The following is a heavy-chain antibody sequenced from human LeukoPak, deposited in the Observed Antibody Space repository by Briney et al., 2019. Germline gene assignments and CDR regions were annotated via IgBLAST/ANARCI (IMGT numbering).Heavy chain of an antibody. V-gene: IGHV3-7*03. Sequence: GGSLRLSCAASGFSFSSYWMSWVRQAPGKGLEWVANIKQDGSESNYVDSVKGRFTISRDNARNSMYLQMHSLRVEDTAVYYCVRDGRYDYWGQGILATVSS. J-gene: IGHJ4*02. CDR1: GFSFSSYW. CDR2: IKQDGSES. D-gene: IGHD3-9*01. CDR3: VRDGRYDY.